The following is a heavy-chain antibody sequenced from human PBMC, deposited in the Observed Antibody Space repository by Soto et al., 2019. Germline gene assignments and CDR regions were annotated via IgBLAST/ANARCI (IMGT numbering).Heavy chain of an antibody. Sequence: EVQLLESGGDLVQPGGSLRLSCAVSGFTFSSYAMSWVRQAPGKGLAWVSGISGSGGSTYYADSVKGRFTISRDNSKNTVYVQMNSLRGEDTAVYYCASYDSSGDAFDIWGQGTMVTVSS. V-gene: IGHV3-23*01. CDR2: ISGSGGST. CDR1: GFTFSSYA. J-gene: IGHJ3*02. CDR3: ASYDSSGDAFDI. D-gene: IGHD3-22*01.